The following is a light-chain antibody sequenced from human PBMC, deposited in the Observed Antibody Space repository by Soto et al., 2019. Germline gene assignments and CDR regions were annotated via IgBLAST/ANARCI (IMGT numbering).Light chain of an antibody. CDR2: DAS. CDR3: QQYNKWPWT. CDR1: QSVSRS. V-gene: IGKV3-15*01. J-gene: IGKJ1*01. Sequence: EIVMTQSPATLSVSPGDRATLSCRASQSVSRSLAWYQQKPGQAPSLLIYDASTRAATIPARFSGSGSGTEFTLTISSRQSEDFAVYHCQQYNKWPWTFGQGTKVEI.